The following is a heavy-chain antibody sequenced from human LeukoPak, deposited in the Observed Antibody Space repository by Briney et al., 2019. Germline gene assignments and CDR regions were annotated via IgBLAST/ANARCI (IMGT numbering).Heavy chain of an antibody. J-gene: IGHJ4*01. CDR2: IYYSGST. V-gene: IGHV4-59*01. CDR3: AREGAVAGHFDY. D-gene: IGHD6-19*01. Sequence: SETLSLTCTVSGGSISSYYWSWIRQPPGKGLEWIGYIYYSGSTNYNPSLKSRVTISVDTSKNQFSLKLSSVTAADTAVYYCAREGAVAGHFDYWGQGTLVTDSS. CDR1: GGSISSYY.